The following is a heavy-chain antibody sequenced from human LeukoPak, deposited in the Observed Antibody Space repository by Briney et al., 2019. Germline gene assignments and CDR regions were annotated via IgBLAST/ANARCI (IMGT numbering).Heavy chain of an antibody. CDR2: ISAYNGNT. D-gene: IGHD4-23*01. J-gene: IGHJ3*02. CDR3: ARDPGFSGYGGSDAFDI. Sequence: ASVTVSCKASGYTFTSYGISWVRQAPGQGLEWMGWISAYNGNTNYAQKLQGRVTMTTDTSTSTAYMELRSLRSDDTAVYYCARDPGFSGYGGSDAFDIWGQGTMVTVSS. V-gene: IGHV1-18*01. CDR1: GYTFTSYG.